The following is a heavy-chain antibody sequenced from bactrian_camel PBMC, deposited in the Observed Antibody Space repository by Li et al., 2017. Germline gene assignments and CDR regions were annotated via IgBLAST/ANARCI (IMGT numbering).Heavy chain of an antibody. CDR3: AADTGRDGGAWLNFPGWAEDSAY. CDR1: GFIYPAYC. J-gene: IGHJ4*01. D-gene: IGHD6*01. V-gene: IGHV3S26*01. CDR2: IDIDGTT. Sequence: HVQLVESGGGSVQAGGSLRLSCPVSGFIYPAYCMAWFRQAPGKAREGVAAIDIDGTTSYADSVKGRFTISKDTAENTLYLQMNSLKPEDTAMYYCAADTGRDGGAWLNFPGWAEDSAYWGQGTQVTVS.